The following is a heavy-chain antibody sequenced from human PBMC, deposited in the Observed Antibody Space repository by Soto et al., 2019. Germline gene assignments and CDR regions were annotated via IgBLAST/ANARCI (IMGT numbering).Heavy chain of an antibody. CDR2: IYYSGST. CDR3: ARGVYGNYATFD. D-gene: IGHD4-17*01. Sequence: QVQLQESGPGLVKPSETLSLTCTVSGGSISSYYWSWIRQPPGKGLEWIGYIYYSGSTNYNPSLKSQVTISVDTSKNQFSLKLSSVTAADTAVYYCARGVYGNYATFDWGQGTLVTVSS. V-gene: IGHV4-59*01. CDR1: GGSISSYY. J-gene: IGHJ4*02.